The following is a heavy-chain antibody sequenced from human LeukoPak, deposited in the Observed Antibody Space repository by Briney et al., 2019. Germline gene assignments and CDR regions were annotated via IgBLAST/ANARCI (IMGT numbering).Heavy chain of an antibody. CDR2: IYHSEST. Sequence: SQTLSLTCAVSGGSISSGGYSWSWIRQPPGKGLEWIGYIYHSESTYYNPSLKRRVTISVDRSKNQFSLKLSSVTAADTAVYYCARGPNYSSGWFVFDYWGQGTLVTVSS. J-gene: IGHJ4*02. CDR1: GGSISSGGYS. V-gene: IGHV4-30-2*01. D-gene: IGHD6-19*01. CDR3: ARGPNYSSGWFVFDY.